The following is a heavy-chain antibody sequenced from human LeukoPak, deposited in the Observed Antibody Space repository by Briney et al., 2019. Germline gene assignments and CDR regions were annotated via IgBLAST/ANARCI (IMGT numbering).Heavy chain of an antibody. CDR1: GGSISSYY. D-gene: IGHD5-12*01. Sequence: SETLSLTCTVSGGSISSYYWSWIRQPPGKGLEWIGYIYYSGSTNYNPSLKSRVTISVDTSNNKFSLKLSSVSAADTAVYYCARGQRGLSYWGQGTLVTVSS. V-gene: IGHV4-59*01. CDR3: ARGQRGLSY. J-gene: IGHJ4*02. CDR2: IYYSGST.